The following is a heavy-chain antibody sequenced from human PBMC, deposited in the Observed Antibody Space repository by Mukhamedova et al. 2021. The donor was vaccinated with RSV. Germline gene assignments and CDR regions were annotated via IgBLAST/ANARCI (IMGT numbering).Heavy chain of an antibody. J-gene: IGHJ4*02. D-gene: IGHD6-6*01. CDR2: ISGSGGST. V-gene: IGHV3-23*01. CDR3: ANSSPFDY. Sequence: AISGSGGSTYYADSVKGRFTISRDNSKTTLYLQMNSLRAEDTAVYYCANSSPFDYWGQGTLVTVSS.